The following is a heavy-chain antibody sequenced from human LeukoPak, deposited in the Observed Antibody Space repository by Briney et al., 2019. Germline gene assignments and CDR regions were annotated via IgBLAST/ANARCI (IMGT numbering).Heavy chain of an antibody. CDR3: ARAIWYGSGTTAFDY. CDR1: GGSISSYY. V-gene: IGHV4-4*07. J-gene: IGHJ4*02. CDR2: IYNSGST. D-gene: IGHD3-10*01. Sequence: SETLSLNCTVSGGSISSYYWSWIPQPAGKGLEWIGRIYNSGSTNYNTNYNPSLTSRVTMSVDTSKNQFSLKLNSVSAADTAVYFCARAIWYGSGTTAFDYWGQGTLVTVSP.